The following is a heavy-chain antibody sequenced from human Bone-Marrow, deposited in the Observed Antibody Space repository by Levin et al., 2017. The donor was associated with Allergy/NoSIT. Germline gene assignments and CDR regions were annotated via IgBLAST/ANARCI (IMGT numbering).Heavy chain of an antibody. CDR1: GFTFSSYA. V-gene: IGHV3-23*01. J-gene: IGHJ4*02. D-gene: IGHD1-26*01. Sequence: GESLKISCAASGFTFSSYAMSWVRQAPGKGLEWVSAIGGSGDTTYYADSVKGRFTISRDNSKNTLYLQMNSLRAEDTAIYYCAKDKLGSGKDDESNEYWGQGTLVTVSS. CDR3: AKDKLGSGKDDESNEY. CDR2: IGGSGDTT.